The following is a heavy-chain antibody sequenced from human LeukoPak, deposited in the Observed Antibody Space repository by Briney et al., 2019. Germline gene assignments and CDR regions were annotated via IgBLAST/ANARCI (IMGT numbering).Heavy chain of an antibody. Sequence: ASVKVFCKASGYTFTGYYMHCARQAPGQGLEWMGWINPNSGGTNYAQKFQVRVTMTRNTSISTAYMELSRLRSDDTAVYYCARDIRHYSSSWYFDYWGQGILVTVSS. CDR1: GYTFTGYY. V-gene: IGHV1-2*02. D-gene: IGHD6-13*01. CDR3: ARDIRHYSSSWYFDY. J-gene: IGHJ4*02. CDR2: INPNSGGT.